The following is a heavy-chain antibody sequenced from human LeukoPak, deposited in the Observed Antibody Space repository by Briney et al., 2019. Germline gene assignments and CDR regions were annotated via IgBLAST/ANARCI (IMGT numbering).Heavy chain of an antibody. CDR3: ARGADWADY. CDR2: IKQDGREK. V-gene: IGHV3-7*04. D-gene: IGHD2-21*01. J-gene: IGHJ4*02. CDR1: GFTFSDYW. Sequence: PGGSLRLSCEASGFTFSDYWMTWVRQAPGKGQEWVANIKQDGREKYYVDSVKGRFTISRDNAKNSLYLQVNSLRAEDTAVYYCARGADWADYWGQGTLVTVSS.